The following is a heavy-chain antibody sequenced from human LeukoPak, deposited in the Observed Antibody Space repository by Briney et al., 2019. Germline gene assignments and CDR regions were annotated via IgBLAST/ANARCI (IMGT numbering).Heavy chain of an antibody. CDR2: IYYSGST. Sequence: SETLSHTCTVSGGSISSSSYYWGWIRQPPGKGLEWIGSIYYSGSTYYNPSLKSRVTISVDTSKNQFSLKLSSVTAADTAVYYCARVLESSSWELDYWGQGTLVTVSS. CDR1: GGSISSSSYY. D-gene: IGHD6-13*01. V-gene: IGHV4-39*07. J-gene: IGHJ4*02. CDR3: ARVLESSSWELDY.